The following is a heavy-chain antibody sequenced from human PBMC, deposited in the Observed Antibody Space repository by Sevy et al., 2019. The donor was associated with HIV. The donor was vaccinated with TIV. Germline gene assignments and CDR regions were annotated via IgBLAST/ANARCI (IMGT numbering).Heavy chain of an antibody. D-gene: IGHD1-26*01. CDR1: GFTFSNAW. V-gene: IGHV3-15*01. J-gene: IGHJ4*02. Sequence: GESLKISCAASGFTFSNAWMSWVRQAPGKGLEWVGRIKSKTEGATRDFAAPVKGRLLISRDDSRNTVYLQMNSLKTEDTAVHYCTAGVGASDFDYWGQGTLVTVSS. CDR3: TAGVGASDFDY. CDR2: IKSKTEGATR.